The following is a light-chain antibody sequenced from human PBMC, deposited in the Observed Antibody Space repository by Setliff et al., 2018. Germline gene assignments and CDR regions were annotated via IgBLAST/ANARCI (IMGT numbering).Light chain of an antibody. CDR1: SRDIGAYDY. J-gene: IGLJ1*01. CDR2: EVT. CDR3: SSYAASYNPYV. V-gene: IGLV2-8*01. Sequence: QSALTQPPSASGSPGQSLTISCTGTSRDIGAYDYVSWYQQHPGKAPKLMIYEVTKRPSGVPDRFSGSKSGNTASLTVSGLQAEDEADYYCSSYAASYNPYVFGTGTKVTV.